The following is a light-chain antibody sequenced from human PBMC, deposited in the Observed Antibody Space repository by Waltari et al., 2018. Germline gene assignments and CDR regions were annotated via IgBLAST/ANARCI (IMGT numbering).Light chain of an antibody. J-gene: IGLJ2*01. V-gene: IGLV3-25*03. Sequence: SYEVTQPPPVSLSPAQTATILCAGDSLSTQFVHWYQQKYGQAPVVVIFKGTERASGHRERFSGYNSGKIVTLTINGVQAQDEADYYCQTADLGGDVVFGGGTKLTVL. CDR2: KGT. CDR3: QTADLGGDVV. CDR1: SLSTQF.